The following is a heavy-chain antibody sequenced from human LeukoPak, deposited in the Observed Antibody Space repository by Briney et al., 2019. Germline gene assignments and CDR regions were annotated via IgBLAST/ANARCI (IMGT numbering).Heavy chain of an antibody. CDR2: IYYSGST. CDR1: GGSVSSGSYY. D-gene: IGHD3-22*01. J-gene: IGHJ4*02. V-gene: IGHV4-61*01. Sequence: SETLSLTCTVSGGSVSSGSYYWSWIRQPPGKGLEWIGYIYYSGSTNYNPSLKSRLTISVDTSKNQFSLKLRSVAAADTAVYYCARGPYYYDSKTFDYWGQGTLVTVSS. CDR3: ARGPYYYDSKTFDY.